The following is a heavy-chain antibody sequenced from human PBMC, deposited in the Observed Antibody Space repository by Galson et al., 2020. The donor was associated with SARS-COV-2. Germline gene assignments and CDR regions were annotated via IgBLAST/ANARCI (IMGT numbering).Heavy chain of an antibody. CDR3: ARVDCSGGSCYPGNY. CDR2: IKHDGSEK. D-gene: IGHD2-15*01. Sequence: GGSLRLSCEASGFGFSYYWLSWVRQAPGRGLEWVANIKHDGSEKYYVDSVKGRFTISRDNPKNSLYLQMNNLRDEDTAVYHCARVDCSGGSCYPGNYWGQGTLVTVSS. CDR1: GFGFSYYW. J-gene: IGHJ4*02. V-gene: IGHV3-7*03.